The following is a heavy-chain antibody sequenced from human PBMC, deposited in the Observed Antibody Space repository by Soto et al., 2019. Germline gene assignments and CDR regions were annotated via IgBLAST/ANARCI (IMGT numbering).Heavy chain of an antibody. D-gene: IGHD3-22*01. CDR2: IYYSGST. CDR3: ARGLGPYYYDSSGYYVDY. Sequence: LSLTCTVSGGSISSYYWSWIRQPPGKGLEWIGYIYYSGSTNYNPSLKSRVTISVDTSKNQFSLKLSSVTAADTAVYYCARGLGPYYYDSSGYYVDYWGQGTLVTVSS. J-gene: IGHJ4*02. CDR1: GGSISSYY. V-gene: IGHV4-59*01.